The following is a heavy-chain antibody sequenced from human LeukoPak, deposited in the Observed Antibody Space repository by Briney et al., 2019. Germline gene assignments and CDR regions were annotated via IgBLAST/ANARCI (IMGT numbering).Heavy chain of an antibody. CDR2: ISYDGSNK. J-gene: IGHJ6*02. CDR3: ANLVMSSEDASRDIWFGELLAPGDYYYGMDV. Sequence: GRSLRLSCAASGFTFSSYGMHWVRQAPGKGLEWVAVISYDGSNKYYADSVKGRFTISRDNSKNTLYLQMNSLRAEDTAVYYCANLVMSSEDASRDIWFGELLAPGDYYYGMDVWGQGTTVTVSS. CDR1: GFTFSSYG. V-gene: IGHV3-30*18. D-gene: IGHD3-10*01.